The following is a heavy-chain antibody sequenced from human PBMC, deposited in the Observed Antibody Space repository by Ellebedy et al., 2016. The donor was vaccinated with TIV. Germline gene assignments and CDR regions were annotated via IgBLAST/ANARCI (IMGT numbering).Heavy chain of an antibody. Sequence: SETLSLTCAVYGGSFSGYYWSWIRQPPGKGLEWIGEINHSGSTNYNPSFKSRVTISVDTSKNQFSLRLSSVTAADTAVYYCARSFFDLSSWYNNDFYYGMDLWGQGTTVTVSS. V-gene: IGHV4-34*01. D-gene: IGHD1-1*01. CDR2: INHSGST. CDR1: GGSFSGYY. J-gene: IGHJ6*02. CDR3: ARSFFDLSSWYNNDFYYGMDL.